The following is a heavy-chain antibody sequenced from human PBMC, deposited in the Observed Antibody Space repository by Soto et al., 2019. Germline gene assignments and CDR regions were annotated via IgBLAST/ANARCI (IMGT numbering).Heavy chain of an antibody. D-gene: IGHD3-16*02. CDR3: ARGEYDYVWGSYRHDWFDP. Sequence: ASVKVSCKASGYTFTSYYMQWVRQAPGQGLEWMGIINPSGGSTSYAQKFQGRVTMTRDTSTSTVYMELSSLRSEDTAVYYCARGEYDYVWGSYRHDWFDPWGQGTLVIVSS. CDR1: GYTFTSYY. V-gene: IGHV1-46*01. J-gene: IGHJ5*02. CDR2: INPSGGST.